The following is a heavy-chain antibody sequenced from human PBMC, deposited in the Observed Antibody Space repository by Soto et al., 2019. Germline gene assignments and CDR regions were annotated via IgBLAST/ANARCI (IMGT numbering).Heavy chain of an antibody. CDR2: ISYDGSNT. CDR3: VGGQYYFDY. CDR1: GFPFTTYG. J-gene: IGHJ4*02. D-gene: IGHD3-10*01. Sequence: QVQLVESGGGVVQPGRSLRLSCAASGFPFTTYGMHWVREGPGKGLEWVAVISYDGSNTYYADSVKGRFTISRDNSKNTRYLQMNSLRPEDTALYYCVGGQYYFDYRGQGALVTGSS. V-gene: IGHV3-30*03.